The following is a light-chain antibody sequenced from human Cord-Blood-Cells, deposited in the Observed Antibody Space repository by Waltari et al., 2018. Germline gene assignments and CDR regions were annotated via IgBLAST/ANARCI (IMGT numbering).Light chain of an antibody. CDR2: EVS. CDR1: RSDVGGYNY. V-gene: IGLV2-14*01. J-gene: IGLJ1*01. Sequence: QSALTQPASVSGSPGQSIPLSCTGTRSDVGGYNYVPWYQQHPGKAPKLMIHEVSNRPSGVSNRFSGSKSGNTASLTISGLQAEDEADYYCSSYTSSSTLVFGTGTKVTVL. CDR3: SSYTSSSTLV.